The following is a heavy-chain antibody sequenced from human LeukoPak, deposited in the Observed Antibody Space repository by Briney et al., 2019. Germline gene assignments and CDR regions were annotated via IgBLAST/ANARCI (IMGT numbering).Heavy chain of an antibody. CDR1: GGSISSGGYS. CDR3: ARGASITGTTIIRALNWFDP. D-gene: IGHD1-7*01. J-gene: IGHJ5*02. V-gene: IGHV4-30-2*01. Sequence: SETLSLTCAVSGGSISSGGYSWSWIRQPPGKGLEWIGYIYHSGSTYYNPSLKSRVTISVDRSKSQFSLKLSSVTAADTAVYYCARGASITGTTIIRALNWFDPWGQGTLVTVSS. CDR2: IYHSGST.